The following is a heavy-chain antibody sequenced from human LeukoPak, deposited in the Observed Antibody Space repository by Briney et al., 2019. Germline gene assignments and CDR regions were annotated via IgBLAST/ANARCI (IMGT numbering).Heavy chain of an antibody. V-gene: IGHV3-23*01. J-gene: IGHJ4*02. Sequence: GGSLRLSCAASGFMFSSYAMSWVRQAPGKGLEWVSAISGSGGSTYYADSVKGRFTISRDNSRNTLYLQMNSLGAEDTAVYYCAKGGKWDVTPFDYWGQGTLVTVSS. CDR3: AKGGKWDVTPFDY. D-gene: IGHD1-26*01. CDR2: ISGSGGST. CDR1: GFMFSSYA.